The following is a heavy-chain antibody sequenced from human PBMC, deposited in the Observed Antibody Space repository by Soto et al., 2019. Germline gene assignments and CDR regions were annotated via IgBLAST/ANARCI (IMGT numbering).Heavy chain of an antibody. CDR1: GGSIRSSNHY. V-gene: IGHV4-39*01. CDR3: ARHWDGSGYYSTWFDP. Sequence: SETLSLTCTVSGGSIRSSNHYWGWIRQAPGKGLEWIGSIYYSGSTYYNPSLKSRVTISVDTSKNQFSLKLSSVTAADTAVYYCARHWDGSGYYSTWFDPWGQGTLVTVSS. CDR2: IYYSGST. D-gene: IGHD3-22*01. J-gene: IGHJ5*02.